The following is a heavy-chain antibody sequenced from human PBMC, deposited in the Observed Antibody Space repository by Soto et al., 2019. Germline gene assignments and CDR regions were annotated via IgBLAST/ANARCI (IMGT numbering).Heavy chain of an antibody. CDR3: AREGRGYCSGGSCYYFDY. CDR2: IYYSGST. J-gene: IGHJ4*02. Sequence: QVQLQESGPGLVKPSQTLSLTCTVSGGSISSGGYYWSWIRQHPGKGLEWIGYIYYSGSTYYNPSIKSRVTISVDTSKNQFSLKLSSVTAADTAVYYCAREGRGYCSGGSCYYFDYWGQGTLVTVSS. V-gene: IGHV4-31*03. CDR1: GGSISSGGYY. D-gene: IGHD2-15*01.